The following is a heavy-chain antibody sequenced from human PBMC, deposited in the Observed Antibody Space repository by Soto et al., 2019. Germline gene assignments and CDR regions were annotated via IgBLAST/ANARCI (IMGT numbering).Heavy chain of an antibody. V-gene: IGHV4-34*01. D-gene: IGHD7-27*01. CDR3: ARAKFESTGWHQFDI. Sequence: SETLSLTCTVSAGSISNFYWSWIRQPPGKGIEWIGEVSHSGNTKYYPSLRSRVTLSVDSSKSQISLALTSVTAADTAVYYCARAKFESTGWHQFDIWGQGTLVTVSS. CDR1: AGSISNFY. CDR2: VSHSGNT. J-gene: IGHJ4*02.